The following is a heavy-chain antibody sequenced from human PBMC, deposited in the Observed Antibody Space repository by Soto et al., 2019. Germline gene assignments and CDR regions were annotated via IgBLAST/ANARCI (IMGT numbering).Heavy chain of an antibody. J-gene: IGHJ6*02. CDR2: ISGSGGST. D-gene: IGHD6-13*01. Sequence: TXGSLRLSCAASGFTFSSYAMSWVRQAPGKGLEWVSAISGSGGSTYYADSVKGRFTISRDNSKNTLYLQMNSLRAEDTAVYYCAKVAGYSSSWFDLYYYYYGMDVWGQGTTVTVSS. CDR3: AKVAGYSSSWFDLYYYYYGMDV. V-gene: IGHV3-23*01. CDR1: GFTFSSYA.